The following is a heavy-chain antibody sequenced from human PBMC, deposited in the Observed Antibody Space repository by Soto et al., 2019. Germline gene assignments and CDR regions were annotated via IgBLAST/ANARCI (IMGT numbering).Heavy chain of an antibody. V-gene: IGHV3-30-3*01. D-gene: IGHD2-15*01. Sequence: QVQLVESGGGVVQPGRSLRLSCTVSGFTFDNYAMHWVRQAPGKGLEWLAVISYDGNNQYYAHSVRGRFTISRDNSKNTLFLEMNTLRVEDSALFFCATDSPATLGLLDYWGHGTLVTVSS. J-gene: IGHJ4*01. CDR3: ATDSPATLGLLDY. CDR2: ISYDGNNQ. CDR1: GFTFDNYA.